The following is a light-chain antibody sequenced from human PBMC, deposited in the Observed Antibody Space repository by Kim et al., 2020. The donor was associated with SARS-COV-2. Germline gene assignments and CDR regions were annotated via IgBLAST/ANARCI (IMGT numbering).Light chain of an antibody. J-gene: IGLJ1*01. V-gene: IGLV2-11*01. CDR1: SSDVGGYNY. CDR3: CSYAGSYTYV. CDR2: DVS. Sequence: QSALTQPRSVSGSPGQSVTISCTGTSSDVGGYNYVSWYQQHPGNAPKLMIYDVSKRPSGVPDRFSGSKSGNTASLTISGLQAEDEADYYCCSYAGSYTYVFGTGTKFTVL.